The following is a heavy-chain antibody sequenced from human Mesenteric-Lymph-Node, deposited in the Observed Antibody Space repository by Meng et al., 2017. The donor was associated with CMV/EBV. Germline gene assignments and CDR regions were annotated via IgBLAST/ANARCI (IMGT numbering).Heavy chain of an antibody. Sequence: GESLKISCAASGFTFSSYAMHWVRQAPGKGLEWVAVISYDGSNKYYADSVKGRFTISRDNAKNSLYLQMNSLRAEDTAVYYCARNCGGDCYQPSYYYGMDVWGQRTTVTVSS. J-gene: IGHJ6*02. CDR1: GFTFSSYA. D-gene: IGHD2-21*01. CDR3: ARNCGGDCYQPSYYYGMDV. V-gene: IGHV3-30-3*01. CDR2: ISYDGSNK.